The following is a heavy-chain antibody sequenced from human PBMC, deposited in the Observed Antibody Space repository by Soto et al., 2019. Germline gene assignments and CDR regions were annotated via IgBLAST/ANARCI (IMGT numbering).Heavy chain of an antibody. D-gene: IGHD3-3*01. Sequence: QVQLQESGPGLVKPSQTLSLTCTVSGGSISSGGYYWSWIRQHPGKGLEWIGYIYYSGSTYYNPSLKSRVTISVDTSKNQFSLKLSSVTAADTAVYYCARGGAYDFWSGYALGYFDYWGQGTLVTVSS. CDR1: GGSISSGGYY. J-gene: IGHJ4*02. CDR3: ARGGAYDFWSGYALGYFDY. CDR2: IYYSGST. V-gene: IGHV4-31*03.